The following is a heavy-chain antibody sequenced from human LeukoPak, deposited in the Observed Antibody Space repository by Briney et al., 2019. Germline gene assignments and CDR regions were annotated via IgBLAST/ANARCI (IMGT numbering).Heavy chain of an antibody. J-gene: IGHJ3*02. CDR2: FNPTYDIP. V-gene: IGHV1-46*01. CDR1: GYTFTGYY. D-gene: IGHD3-9*01. CDR3: AKDPRNILTGDYDDFDI. Sequence: ASVKVSCKASGYTFTGYYMHWVRQAPGQGLEWMGIFNPTYDIPIYAQTFEGRVTMTRDMSTSTVYMELSTLRSDDTAVYLCAKDPRNILTGDYDDFDIWGQGTMVIVSS.